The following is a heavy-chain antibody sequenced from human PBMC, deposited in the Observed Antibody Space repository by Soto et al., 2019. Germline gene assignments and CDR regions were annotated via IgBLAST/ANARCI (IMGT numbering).Heavy chain of an antibody. D-gene: IGHD3-3*01. CDR1: GFSLTTSGVG. J-gene: IGHJ4*02. CDR2: IYWDDDK. CDR3: AHRILRTVFGLVTTTAIYFDF. Sequence: QITLNESGPTGVKPAETLTLTCTFSGFSLTTSGVGVGWIRQSPGKAPEWHALIYWDDDKRYSASLKSRLTITKDTSKNQVVLTMASVDPADTATYYCAHRILRTVFGLVTTTAIYFDFWGQGTPVVVSS. V-gene: IGHV2-5*02.